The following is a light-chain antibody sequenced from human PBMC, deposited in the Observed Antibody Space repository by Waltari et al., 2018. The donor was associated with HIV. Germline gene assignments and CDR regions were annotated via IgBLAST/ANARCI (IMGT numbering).Light chain of an antibody. Sequence: NFMLTQPHSASESPGNTVSISCTRSSGSIASSYVQWYQQRPGSSPTAVIFEDNQRPSGVPERFSGSIDSSSNSASLTISGLKTEDEADYYCQSYDTTTPVVFGGGTRLTVL. V-gene: IGLV6-57*01. CDR2: EDN. J-gene: IGLJ2*01. CDR1: SGSIASSY. CDR3: QSYDTTTPVV.